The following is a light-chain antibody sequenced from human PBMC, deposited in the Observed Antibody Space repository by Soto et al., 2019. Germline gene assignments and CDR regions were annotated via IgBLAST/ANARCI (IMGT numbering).Light chain of an antibody. CDR3: QSYDSSLSAYV. CDR2: GNS. J-gene: IGLJ1*01. V-gene: IGLV1-40*01. Sequence: QSVLTQPPSVSGAPGQRVTISCTGSSSNIGAGYDVHWYQHLPGTAPKLLIYGNSNRPSGVPDRFSGSKSGTSASLAITGLQPEDEADYYCQSYDSSLSAYVFGTGTKLTVL. CDR1: SSNIGAGYD.